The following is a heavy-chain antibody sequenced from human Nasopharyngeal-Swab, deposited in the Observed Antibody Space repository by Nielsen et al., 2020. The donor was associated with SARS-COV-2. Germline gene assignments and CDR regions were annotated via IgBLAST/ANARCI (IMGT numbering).Heavy chain of an antibody. CDR2: IGFRADAT. Sequence: GSLRLSCKGSGFTFRNYALSWVRQTPGKGLEWVSTIGFRADATNYVDFAEGRFTVSRDDTKSTLFLQMNRLRGEDTAVYYCVGDLPYSQVSWGQGTLVTVSS. V-gene: IGHV3-23*01. CDR1: GFTFRNYA. J-gene: IGHJ5*02. CDR3: VGDLPYSQVS. D-gene: IGHD4-11*01.